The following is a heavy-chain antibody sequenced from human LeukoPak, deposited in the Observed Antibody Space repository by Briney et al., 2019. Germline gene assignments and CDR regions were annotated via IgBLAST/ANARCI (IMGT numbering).Heavy chain of an antibody. CDR1: GFTFSSYE. Sequence: GGSLRLSCAASGFTFSSYEMNWVRQAPGKGLEWVSYISSSGTPIYYADSVKGRFTISRDNAKNSLYLQMNSLRADDTAVYYCARGGYCSSSVCYSLNAFDIWGQGTMFTVSS. J-gene: IGHJ3*02. D-gene: IGHD2-2*01. CDR2: ISSSGTPI. V-gene: IGHV3-48*03. CDR3: ARGGYCSSSVCYSLNAFDI.